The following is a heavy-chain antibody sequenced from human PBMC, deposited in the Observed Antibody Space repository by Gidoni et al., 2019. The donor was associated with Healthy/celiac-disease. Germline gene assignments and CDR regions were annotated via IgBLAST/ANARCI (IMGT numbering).Heavy chain of an antibody. CDR2: INHSGST. J-gene: IGHJ6*02. CDR3: ARGEWEPPYYYYGMDV. Sequence: QVQLQQWGAGLLKPSETLSLTCAVYGGSFSGYYWSSIRQPPGKGLEWIGEINHSGSTNYNPSLKSRVTISVDTSKNQFSLKLSSVTAADTAVYYCARGEWEPPYYYYGMDVWGQGTTVTVSS. CDR1: GGSFSGYY. V-gene: IGHV4-34*01. D-gene: IGHD1-26*01.